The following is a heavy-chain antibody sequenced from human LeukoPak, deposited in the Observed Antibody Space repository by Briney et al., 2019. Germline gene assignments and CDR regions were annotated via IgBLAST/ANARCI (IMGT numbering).Heavy chain of an antibody. CDR2: IYYSGST. CDR1: GGSISSSSYY. CDR3: ARSGPAYCGGDCYSVDAFDI. V-gene: IGHV4-39*07. Sequence: PSETLSLTCTVSGGSISSSSYYWVWIRQPPGKGLEWIGSIYYSGSTYYNPSLKSRVTISVDTSKNQFSLKLSSVTAADTAVYYCARSGPAYCGGDCYSVDAFDIWGQGTMVTVSS. D-gene: IGHD2-21*02. J-gene: IGHJ3*02.